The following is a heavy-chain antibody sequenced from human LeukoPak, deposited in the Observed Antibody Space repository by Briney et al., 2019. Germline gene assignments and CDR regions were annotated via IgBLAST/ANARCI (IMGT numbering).Heavy chain of an antibody. CDR3: ARTQSQSGSYRYYFAY. J-gene: IGHJ4*02. Sequence: SETLSLTCTLSGGSPGSGGYYWSWIRHPPGGGLEWIGDIYYISNTNYNPSLKSRVTMSLDPSKNQFSLKLNSMTAADAAVYYCARTQSQSGSYRYYFAYWGQGTPVTVSS. V-gene: IGHV4-61*08. D-gene: IGHD1-26*01. CDR2: IYYISNT. CDR1: GGSPGSGGYY.